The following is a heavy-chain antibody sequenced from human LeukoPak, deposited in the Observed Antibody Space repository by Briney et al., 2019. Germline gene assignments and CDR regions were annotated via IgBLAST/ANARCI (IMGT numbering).Heavy chain of an antibody. CDR3: ARGVTRFDP. D-gene: IGHD1-14*01. V-gene: IGHV4-34*01. J-gene: IGHJ5*02. CDR1: GGSFSGNY. Sequence: PSETLSLTCAVYGGSFSGNYWSWIRQSPGKGLEWIGDINLGGEINNSGSTNYNPSLKSRVTISVDRSRNQFSLRLSSVTAAETAVYYCARGVTRFDPWGQGTLVTVSS. CDR2: INNSGST.